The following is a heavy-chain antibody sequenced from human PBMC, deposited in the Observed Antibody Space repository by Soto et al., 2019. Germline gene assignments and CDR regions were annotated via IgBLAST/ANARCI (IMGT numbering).Heavy chain of an antibody. Sequence: ASVKVSCKASGYTFTSYGISWVRQAPGQGLEWMGWISAYNGNTNYAQKLQGRVTMTTDTSTSTAYMELRSLRSDDTAVYYCARWFSEYCSSTSCYDGGYYYYYMDVWGKGTTVTVSS. CDR2: ISAYNGNT. CDR1: GYTFTSYG. V-gene: IGHV1-18*01. CDR3: ARWFSEYCSSTSCYDGGYYYYYMDV. J-gene: IGHJ6*03. D-gene: IGHD2-2*01.